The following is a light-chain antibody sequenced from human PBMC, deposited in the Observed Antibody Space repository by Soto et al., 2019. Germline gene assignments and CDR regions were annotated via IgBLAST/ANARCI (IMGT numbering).Light chain of an antibody. J-gene: IGKJ1*01. CDR3: QQYETYPWT. Sequence: DIQMTQSPSTLSASVGDRVIITCRASQSISSWLAWYQQKPGKAPKLLIHKASTLQSGVPSRFSGSESGTEFTLTISSLQPDDFATYYCQQYETYPWTFGQGTNVEIK. V-gene: IGKV1-5*03. CDR2: KAS. CDR1: QSISSW.